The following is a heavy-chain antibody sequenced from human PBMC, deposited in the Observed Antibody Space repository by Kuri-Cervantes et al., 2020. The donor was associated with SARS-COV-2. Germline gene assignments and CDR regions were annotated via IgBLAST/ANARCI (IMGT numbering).Heavy chain of an antibody. CDR1: GYTFGDYG. J-gene: IGHJ4*02. CDR2: IRSKAYGGTR. V-gene: IGHV3-49*04. Sequence: SCTASGYTFGDYGMSWVRQAPGKGLEWVGVIRSKAYGGTREYAASVKGRVTISSDDSKSIAYLQMNSLKPEDTAVYYCTRLDFWSEDYFDYWGQGTLVTVSS. D-gene: IGHD3-3*01. CDR3: TRLDFWSEDYFDY.